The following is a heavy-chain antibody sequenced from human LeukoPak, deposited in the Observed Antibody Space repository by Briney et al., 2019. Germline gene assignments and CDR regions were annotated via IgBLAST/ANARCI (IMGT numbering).Heavy chain of an antibody. CDR1: GFTFSDYY. D-gene: IGHD6-19*01. CDR3: ARRSGVAVAGAFDY. CDR2: ISSSGSTI. Sequence: GGSPRLSCAASGFTFSDYYMSWIRQAPGKGLEWVSYISSSGSTIYYADSVKGRFTISRDNAKNSLYLQMNSLRAEDTAVYFCARRSGVAVAGAFDYWGQGTLVTVSS. V-gene: IGHV3-11*01. J-gene: IGHJ4*02.